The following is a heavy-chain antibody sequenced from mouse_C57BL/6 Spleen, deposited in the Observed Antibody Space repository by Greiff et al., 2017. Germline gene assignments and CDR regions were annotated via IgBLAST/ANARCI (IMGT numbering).Heavy chain of an antibody. Sequence: QVQLQQSGAELVRPGPSVKVSCKASGYAFTNYLIEWVKQRPGQGLEWIGVINPGSGGTNYNEKFKGKATLTADKSSSTAYMQLSSLTSEDSAVYFCAREGVYYYGSSLAYWGQGTLVTVSA. J-gene: IGHJ3*01. CDR2: INPGSGGT. V-gene: IGHV1-54*01. CDR1: GYAFTNYL. CDR3: AREGVYYYGSSLAY. D-gene: IGHD1-1*01.